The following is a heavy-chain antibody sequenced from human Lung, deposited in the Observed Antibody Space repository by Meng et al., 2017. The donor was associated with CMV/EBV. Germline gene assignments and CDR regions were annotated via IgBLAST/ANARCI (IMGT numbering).Heavy chain of an antibody. Sequence: SGYILTSNWIGWVRQMPGKGLEWMGIIYPGDSNTRYSPSVEGQVTISADKSINTAYLQLSSLKASDTAMYYCARGRVIVNSLGYFDSWGQGTLVTVSS. J-gene: IGHJ4*02. CDR3: ARGRVIVNSLGYFDS. D-gene: IGHD3-10*01. CDR2: IYPGDSNT. CDR1: GYILTSNW. V-gene: IGHV5-51*01.